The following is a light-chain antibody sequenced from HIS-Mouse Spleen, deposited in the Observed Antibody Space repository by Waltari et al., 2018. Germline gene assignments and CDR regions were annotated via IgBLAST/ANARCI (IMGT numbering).Light chain of an antibody. CDR2: EGS. J-gene: IGLJ1*01. CDR3: CSYAGSREV. Sequence: QSALTQPASVSGSPGQSITISCTGTSSDVGGYYLFSWYQQHPGKAPKLMIYEGSKRPSGVSNRFSGSKSGNTASLTISGLQAEDEADYYCCSYAGSREVFGTGTKVTVL. V-gene: IGLV2-23*01. CDR1: SSDVGGYYL.